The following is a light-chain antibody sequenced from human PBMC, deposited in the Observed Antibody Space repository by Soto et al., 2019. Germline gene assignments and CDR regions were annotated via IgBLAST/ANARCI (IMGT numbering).Light chain of an antibody. CDR3: QQLDSYPIT. V-gene: IGKV1-9*01. CDR1: QGISSF. J-gene: IGKJ5*01. Sequence: DIQLTQSPSFLSASVGDRVTITCRASQGISSFLGWYQQKPGKAPKLLIYEVSTLQSGVPSRFSGSGSGTKFTLTISSLQPEDFATYYCQQLDSYPITFGQGTRLEIK. CDR2: EVS.